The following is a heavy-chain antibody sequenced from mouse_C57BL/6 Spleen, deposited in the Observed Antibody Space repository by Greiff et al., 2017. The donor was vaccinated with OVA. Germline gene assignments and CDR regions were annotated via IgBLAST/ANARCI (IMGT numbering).Heavy chain of an antibody. D-gene: IGHD1-1*01. Sequence: VQLQQSGAELVRPGASVTLSCKASGYTFTDYEMHWVKQTPVHGLEWIGAIDPETGGTAYNQKFKGKAILTADKSSSTAYMELRSLPSEDSAVCYCTRSGYYGDGFAYWGQGTLVTVSA. CDR1: GYTFTDYE. J-gene: IGHJ3*01. CDR3: TRSGYYGDGFAY. CDR2: IDPETGGT. V-gene: IGHV1-15*01.